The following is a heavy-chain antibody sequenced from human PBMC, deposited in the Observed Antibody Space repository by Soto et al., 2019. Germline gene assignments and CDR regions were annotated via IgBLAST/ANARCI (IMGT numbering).Heavy chain of an antibody. D-gene: IGHD3-10*01. Sequence: QVQLVQSGAEVMKPGASVKVSCKASGYTFSSYAIIWVRQAPGQGLECMGWISAYTGNTNYAQTLQGRVTLTTDTSTSTAYMELRSLRSNDTAVYYCARGYLPRGAHHDWFGPWGQGTLVTVSS. V-gene: IGHV1-18*01. CDR3: ARGYLPRGAHHDWFGP. J-gene: IGHJ5*02. CDR2: ISAYTGNT. CDR1: GYTFSSYA.